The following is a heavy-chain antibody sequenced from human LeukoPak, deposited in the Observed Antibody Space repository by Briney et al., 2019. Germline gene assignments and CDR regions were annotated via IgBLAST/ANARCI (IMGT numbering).Heavy chain of an antibody. CDR3: ARDLMDYGSGHY. V-gene: IGHV1-2*02. Sequence: ASVKVSCKASGYTFTGYYMHWVRQAPGQGLEWMGWISPNSGGTNYAQKFQGRVTMTRDTSISTAYMELSRLRSDDTAVYYCARDLMDYGSGHYWGQGTLVTVSS. J-gene: IGHJ4*02. CDR2: ISPNSGGT. CDR1: GYTFTGYY. D-gene: IGHD3-10*01.